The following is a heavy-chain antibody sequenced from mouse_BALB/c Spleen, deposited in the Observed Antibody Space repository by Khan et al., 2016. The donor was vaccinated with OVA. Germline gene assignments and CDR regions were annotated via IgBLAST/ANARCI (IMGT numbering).Heavy chain of an antibody. CDR3: ARGWLVKVDY. Sequence: EVQLKESGPGLVKPSQSLSLTCSVTGYFITSGYYWNWIRQFPGNKLEWMGYISYDGSNNYNPSLKNRISITRDTSKNQFFLKFNSVTTEDTATYYCARGWLVKVDYWGQGTTLTVSS. CDR1: GYFITSGYY. CDR2: ISYDGSN. D-gene: IGHD2-3*01. V-gene: IGHV3-6*02. J-gene: IGHJ2*01.